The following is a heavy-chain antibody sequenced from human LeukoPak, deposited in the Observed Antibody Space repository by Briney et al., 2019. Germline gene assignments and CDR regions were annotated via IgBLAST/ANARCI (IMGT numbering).Heavy chain of an antibody. Sequence: GGSLRLSCAASGFTFSSYAMHWVRQAPGKGLEWVAVISYDGSNKYYADSVKGRFTISRDNSKNTLYLQMNSLRAEDTAVYYCARAKRDGYNFGNVDCWGQGTLVTVSS. J-gene: IGHJ4*02. V-gene: IGHV3-30*04. CDR3: ARAKRDGYNFGNVDC. CDR2: ISYDGSNK. CDR1: GFTFSSYA. D-gene: IGHD5-24*01.